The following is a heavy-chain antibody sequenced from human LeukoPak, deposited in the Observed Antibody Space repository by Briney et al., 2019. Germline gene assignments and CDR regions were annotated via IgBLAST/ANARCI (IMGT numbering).Heavy chain of an antibody. V-gene: IGHV4-31*03. CDR2: IYYSGST. D-gene: IGHD6-13*01. J-gene: IGHJ4*02. CDR3: ARARSAAGNFDY. CDR1: GGSISSGGYY. Sequence: SETLSHTCTVSGGSISSGGYYWSWIRQHPGKGLEWIGYIYYSGSTYYNPSLKSRVTISADTSKNQFSLELSSVTAADTAVYYCARARSAAGNFDYWGQGTLVTVSS.